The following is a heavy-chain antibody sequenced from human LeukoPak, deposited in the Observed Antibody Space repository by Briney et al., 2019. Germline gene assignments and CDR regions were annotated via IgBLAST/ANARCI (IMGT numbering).Heavy chain of an antibody. CDR2: IYYSGST. Sequence: SETLSLTCTVSGGSISSYYWSWIRQPPGKGLEWIGYIYYSGSTNYNPSLKSRVTISVDTSKNQFSLKLSSVTAADTAVYYCARRPWGGLDVWGQGTTVIVSS. CDR1: GGSISSYY. V-gene: IGHV4-59*08. D-gene: IGHD3-16*01. J-gene: IGHJ6*02. CDR3: ARRPWGGLDV.